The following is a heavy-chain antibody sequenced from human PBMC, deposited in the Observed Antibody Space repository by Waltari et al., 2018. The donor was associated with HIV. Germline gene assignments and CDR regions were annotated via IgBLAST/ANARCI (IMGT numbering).Heavy chain of an antibody. CDR2: IYPHSGRA. Sequence: EVRLVQSGAVIKRPGDSLKISCKASGYTFTSYWVGWVGQTAGRGLEWIGVIYPHSGRAHSNPPFHGRGGISTDWSTRTAYLEWRSLTALDTGVYYCARRPDYGGDWFDSWGQGSLVSVSS. J-gene: IGHJ5*01. CDR3: ARRPDYGGDWFDS. CDR1: GYTFTSYW. V-gene: IGHV5-51*03. D-gene: IGHD3-10*01.